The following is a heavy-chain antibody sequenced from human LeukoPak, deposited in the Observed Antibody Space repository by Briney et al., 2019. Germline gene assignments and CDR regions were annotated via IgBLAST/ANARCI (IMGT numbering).Heavy chain of an antibody. CDR3: ARDQKVGATPYFGMDV. Sequence: GASVKVSCKASGYTFTSYDINWVRQAPGQGLEWMGRIIPMLGTVNYAQKFQGRVTIIADKFTSTAYMELSSLRSEDTAMYYCARDQKVGATPYFGMDVWGQGTTVTVSS. CDR2: IIPMLGTV. CDR1: GYTFTSYD. J-gene: IGHJ6*02. D-gene: IGHD1-26*01. V-gene: IGHV1-69*04.